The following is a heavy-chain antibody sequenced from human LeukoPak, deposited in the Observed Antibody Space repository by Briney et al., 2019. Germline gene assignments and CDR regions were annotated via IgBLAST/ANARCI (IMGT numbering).Heavy chain of an antibody. CDR1: GYTFTGYY. CDR3: AREEGSGCYDS. D-gene: IGHD6-19*01. CDR2: INPNSGGT. V-gene: IGHV1-2*02. J-gene: IGHJ4*02. Sequence: EASVKVSCKASGYTFTGYYMHWVRQAPGQGLEWMGWINPNSGGTNYAQKFQGRVTMTRDTSTTTAYMELSRLRSDDTAVYYCAREEGSGCYDSWGQGTRLTVSS.